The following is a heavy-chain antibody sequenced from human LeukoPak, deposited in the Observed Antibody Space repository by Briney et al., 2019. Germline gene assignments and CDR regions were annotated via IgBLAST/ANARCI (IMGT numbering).Heavy chain of an antibody. Sequence: GGSLRLSCAASGFTFSSYWMSWVRQAPGKGLEWVANIKQDGSEKYYVDSVKGRFTISRDNAKNSLYLQMNSLRAEDTAVCYCARDLGIDYYYYMDVWGKGTTVTVSS. CDR2: IKQDGSEK. CDR3: ARDLGIDYYYYMDV. CDR1: GFTFSSYW. J-gene: IGHJ6*03. V-gene: IGHV3-7*01. D-gene: IGHD3-10*01.